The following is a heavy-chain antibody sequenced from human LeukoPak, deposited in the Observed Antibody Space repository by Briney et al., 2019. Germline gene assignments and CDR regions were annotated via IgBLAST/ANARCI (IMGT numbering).Heavy chain of an antibody. V-gene: IGHV4-39*07. CDR3: ARGNEEYSAYDV. J-gene: IGHJ4*02. CDR1: GGSITSTTYY. D-gene: IGHD5-12*01. CDR2: VSYSGTT. Sequence: SETLSLTCTVSGGSITSTTYYWGWIRQPPGKELEWIGSVSYSGTTYYTPSLKSRITISQDTSKIRFSLRLTSVTAADTAVYFCARGNEEYSAYDVWGRGILVTVS.